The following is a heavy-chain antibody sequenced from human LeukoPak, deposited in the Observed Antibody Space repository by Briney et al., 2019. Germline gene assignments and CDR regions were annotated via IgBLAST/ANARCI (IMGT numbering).Heavy chain of an antibody. V-gene: IGHV4-39*01. CDR2: IYYSGST. CDR3: ARLWGIVLMVYP. J-gene: IGHJ5*02. Sequence: PSETLSLTCTVSGGSISSSSYYWGWIRQPPGTGLEWIGSIYYSGSTYYNPSLKSRVTISVDTSKNQFSLKLSSVTAADTAVYYCARLWGIVLMVYPWGQGTLVTVSS. D-gene: IGHD2-8*01. CDR1: GGSISSSSYY.